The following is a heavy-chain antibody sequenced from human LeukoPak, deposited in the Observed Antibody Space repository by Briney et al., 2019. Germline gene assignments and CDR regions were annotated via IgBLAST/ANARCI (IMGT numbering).Heavy chain of an antibody. CDR1: GFTFSRYW. J-gene: IGHJ4*02. Sequence: GGSLRLSCAASGFTFSRYWMTWVRQAPGKGLEWVANIKQDGSETYYVDAVKGRFTISRDNAKNSLYLQMNSLRVDDTAVYFCARGRYSGYMYYFDHWGQGTLVTVSS. CDR2: IKQDGSET. CDR3: ARGRYSGYMYYFDH. V-gene: IGHV3-7*01. D-gene: IGHD5-12*01.